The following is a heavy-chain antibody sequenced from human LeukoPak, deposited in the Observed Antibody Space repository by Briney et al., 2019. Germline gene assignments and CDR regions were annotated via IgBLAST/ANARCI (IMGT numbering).Heavy chain of an antibody. CDR1: GFTFSSYS. CDR3: AREVLGGSPPYYFDS. J-gene: IGHJ4*02. CDR2: ISSSGNTF. Sequence: GGSLRLSCAASGFTFSSYSVNWVRQAPGKGLEWVPYISSSGNTFYYADSVKGRFTISRDNAKNSLYLQVNSLRAEDTAVYYCAREVLGGSPPYYFDSWGRGTLVTVSS. D-gene: IGHD2-15*01. V-gene: IGHV3-48*01.